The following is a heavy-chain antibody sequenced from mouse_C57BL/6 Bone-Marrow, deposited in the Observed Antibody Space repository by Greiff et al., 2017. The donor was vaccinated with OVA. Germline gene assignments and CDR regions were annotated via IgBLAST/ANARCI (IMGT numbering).Heavy chain of an antibody. CDR1: GYTFTSYG. V-gene: IGHV1-81*01. CDR2: IYPRSGNT. J-gene: IGHJ1*03. Sequence: VHLVESGAELARPGASVKLSCKASGYTFTSYGISWVKQRTGQGLEWIGEIYPRSGNTYYNEKFKGKATLTADKSSSTAYMELRSLTSEDSAVYFCARRYGIRRDWYFDVWGTGTTVTVSA. D-gene: IGHD1-1*02. CDR3: ARRYGIRRDWYFDV.